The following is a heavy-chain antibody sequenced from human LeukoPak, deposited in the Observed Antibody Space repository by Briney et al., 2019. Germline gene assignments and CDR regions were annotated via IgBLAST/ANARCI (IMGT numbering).Heavy chain of an antibody. V-gene: IGHV3-23*01. CDR3: AKSSDGSTSFDQ. J-gene: IGHJ4*02. CDR1: GFTFRTYA. CDR2: ISDSGGTA. D-gene: IGHD2-2*01. Sequence: GGSLRLSCVASGFTFRTYAMSWVRQAPGKGLEWVSGISDSGGTAYYVDSVKGRFTISRDNSKNTLYLQINSLRAEDMALYYCAKSSDGSTSFDQWGQGTLVTVSS.